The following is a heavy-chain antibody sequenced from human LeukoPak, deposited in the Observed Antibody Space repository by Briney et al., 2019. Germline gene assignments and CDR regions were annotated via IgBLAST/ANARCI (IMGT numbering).Heavy chain of an antibody. V-gene: IGHV3-21*01. CDR1: GFTFDDYA. D-gene: IGHD2-2*01. J-gene: IGHJ4*02. CDR3: ASAYCSSTSCYGYYFDY. Sequence: GGSLRLSCAASGFTFDDYAMNWVRQAPGKGLEWVSSISSSSSYIYYADSVKGRFTISRDNAKNSLYLQMNSLRAEDTAVYYCASAYCSSTSCYGYYFDYWGQGTLVTVSS. CDR2: ISSSSSYI.